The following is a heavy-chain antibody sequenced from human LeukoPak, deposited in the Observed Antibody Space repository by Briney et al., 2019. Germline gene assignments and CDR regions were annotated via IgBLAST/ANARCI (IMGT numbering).Heavy chain of an antibody. D-gene: IGHD2-2*01. Sequence: ASVNVSCKASGYTFTGYYMHWVRQAPGQGLEWMGRINPNSGGTNYAQKFQGRVTMTRDTSISTAYMELSRLRSDDTAVYYCARERCSSTSCSPVNWFDPWGQGTLVTVSS. CDR2: INPNSGGT. J-gene: IGHJ5*02. CDR3: ARERCSSTSCSPVNWFDP. V-gene: IGHV1-2*06. CDR1: GYTFTGYY.